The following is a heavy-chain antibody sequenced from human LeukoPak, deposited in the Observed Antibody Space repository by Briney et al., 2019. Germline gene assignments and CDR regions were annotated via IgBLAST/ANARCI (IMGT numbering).Heavy chain of an antibody. D-gene: IGHD2-21*02. V-gene: IGHV1-18*01. CDR2: ISAYNDDT. Sequence: GASVKVSCKASGYTFTSYGITWVRQAPGQGLEWMGWISAYNDDTNYAQKVQGRVTMTTDTYSSTAYMELRSLRSDDTAVYYCARDRGTYCGGDCPSGDYWGQGTPVTVSS. CDR3: ARDRGTYCGGDCPSGDY. J-gene: IGHJ4*02. CDR1: GYTFTSYG.